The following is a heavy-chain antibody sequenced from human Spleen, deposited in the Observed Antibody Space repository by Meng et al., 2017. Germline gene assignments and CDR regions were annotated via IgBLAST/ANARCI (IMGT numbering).Heavy chain of an antibody. Sequence: GESLKISCAASGFTFSSYAMHWVRQAPGKGLEWVSSISSSGGSTFYADSLKGRLAISRDNSDNTLYLQMHTLRDEDTAVYYCARGYSSSSQVRWFDPWGQGTLVTVSS. D-gene: IGHD6-6*01. CDR3: ARGYSSSSQVRWFDP. V-gene: IGHV3-23*01. J-gene: IGHJ5*02. CDR2: ISSSGGST. CDR1: GFTFSSYA.